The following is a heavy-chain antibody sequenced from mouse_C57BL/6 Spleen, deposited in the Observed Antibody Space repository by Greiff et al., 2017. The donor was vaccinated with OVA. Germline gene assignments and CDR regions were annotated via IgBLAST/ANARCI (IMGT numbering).Heavy chain of an antibody. CDR2: INPNNGGT. CDR1: GYTFTDYY. Sequence: VQLQQSGPELVKPGASVKISCKASGYTFTDYYMNWVKQSHGKSLEWIGDINPNNGGTSYNQKFKGKATLTVDKSSSTAYMELRSLTSEDSAVYYCARDCGSSYPPCWYFDVWGTGTTVTVSS. V-gene: IGHV1-26*01. D-gene: IGHD1-1*01. CDR3: ARDCGSSYPPCWYFDV. J-gene: IGHJ1*03.